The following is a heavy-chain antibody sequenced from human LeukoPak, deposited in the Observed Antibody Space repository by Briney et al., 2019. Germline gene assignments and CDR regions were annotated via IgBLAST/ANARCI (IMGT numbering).Heavy chain of an antibody. Sequence: PGGSLRLSCAASGFTFSSYEMNWVRQRPGKGLEWVGRIKTIGEGQTTDYASPVKGRFIISRVDSDNTVYLEMETLKTEDTAVYYCMSDLDNWGQGTLVTVSS. CDR2: IKTIGEGQTT. J-gene: IGHJ4*02. V-gene: IGHV3-15*01. CDR1: GFTFSSYE. CDR3: MSDLDN.